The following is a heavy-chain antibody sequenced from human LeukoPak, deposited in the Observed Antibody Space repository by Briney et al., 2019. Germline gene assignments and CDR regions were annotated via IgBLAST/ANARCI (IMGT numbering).Heavy chain of an antibody. CDR1: GGSISSYY. J-gene: IGHJ6*02. CDR2: IYYSGST. CDR3: ARGPLSIAAAAYYYYYGMDV. V-gene: IGHV4-59*01. Sequence: PSETLSLTCTVSGGSISSYYWSWIRQPPGKGLEWIGYIYYSGSTNYNPSLKSRVTISVDTSKTQFSLKLSSVTAADTAVYYCARGPLSIAAAAYYYYYGMDVWGQGTTVTVSS. D-gene: IGHD6-13*01.